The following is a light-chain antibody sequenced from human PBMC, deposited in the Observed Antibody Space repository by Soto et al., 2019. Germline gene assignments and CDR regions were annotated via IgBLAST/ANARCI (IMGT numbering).Light chain of an antibody. CDR2: EVT. J-gene: IGLJ1*01. CDR1: SSDVGIYNY. V-gene: IGLV2-14*01. Sequence: QSVLTQPASVSGSPGQSIAISCTGSSSDVGIYNYVSWYQQHPGKVPKLIIYEVTNRPSGVSNRFSGSKSGNTASLTISGLQAEDEAAYYCSSYTNSSTRVFGTGTKVT. CDR3: SSYTNSSTRV.